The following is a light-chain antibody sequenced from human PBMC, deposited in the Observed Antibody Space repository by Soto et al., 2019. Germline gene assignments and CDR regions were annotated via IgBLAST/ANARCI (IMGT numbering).Light chain of an antibody. V-gene: IGLV2-14*01. CDR2: EVF. J-gene: IGLJ3*02. CDR3: NSYAATTWV. CDR1: SRDVGNYDY. Sequence: QSALTQPASVSGSPGQSITISCTGTSRDVGNYDYVSWYQHHPGKAPKLLIYEVFNRPSGVSNRFSGSKSGNTASLIISGLQAEDEAHYYCNSYAATTWVFGGGTQLTVL.